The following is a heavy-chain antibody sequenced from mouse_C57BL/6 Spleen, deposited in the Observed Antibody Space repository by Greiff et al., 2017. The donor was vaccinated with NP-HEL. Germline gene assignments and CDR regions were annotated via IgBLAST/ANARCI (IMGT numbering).Heavy chain of an antibody. CDR1: GYTFTSYW. CDR2: IHPNSGST. J-gene: IGHJ3*01. D-gene: IGHD2-4*01. V-gene: IGHV1-64*01. Sequence: QVQLQQPGAELVKPGASVKLSCKASGYTFTSYWMHWVKQRPGQGLEWIGMIHPNSGSTNYNEKFKSKATLTVDKSSSTAYMQLSSLTSEDSAVYYCARGDDYDEEWFAYWGQGTLVTVSA. CDR3: ARGDDYDEEWFAY.